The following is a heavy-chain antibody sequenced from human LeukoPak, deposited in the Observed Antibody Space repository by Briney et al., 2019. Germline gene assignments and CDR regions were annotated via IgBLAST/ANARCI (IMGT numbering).Heavy chain of an antibody. D-gene: IGHD3-22*01. J-gene: IGHJ6*03. V-gene: IGHV1-69*13. CDR3: ARAPVSGYYRYYYYYYMDV. Sequence: SVKVSCKASGGTFSSYAISWVRQAPGQGLEWMGGIIPIFGTANYAQKFQGRVTITADESTSTAYMELSSLRSEDTAVYYCARAPVSGYYRYYYYYYMDVWGKGTTVTVSS. CDR1: GGTFSSYA. CDR2: IIPIFGTA.